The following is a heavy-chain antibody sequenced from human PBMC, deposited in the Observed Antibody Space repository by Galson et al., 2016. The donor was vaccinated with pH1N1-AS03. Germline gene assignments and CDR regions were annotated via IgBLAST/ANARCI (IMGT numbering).Heavy chain of an antibody. D-gene: IGHD1-26*01. CDR2: IYYSGST. Sequence: LSLTCTVSGGSMSSYYWSWIRQPPGKGLEWIGYIYYSGSTNYNPSLKRRVTISVDTSKNQFSLSLSSVTAADTAVYYCARHVGGSYPNNLDSWGQGTLVIVSS. CDR3: ARHVGGSYPNNLDS. CDR1: GGSMSSYY. J-gene: IGHJ4*02. V-gene: IGHV4-59*08.